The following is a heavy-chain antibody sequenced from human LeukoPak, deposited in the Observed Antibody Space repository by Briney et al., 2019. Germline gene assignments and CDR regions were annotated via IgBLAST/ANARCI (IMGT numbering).Heavy chain of an antibody. J-gene: IGHJ4*02. Sequence: HGQSLKISCKGSGYSFTTYWIGWVRQMPGKGLEWMGIIQPGASDTRYSPSFQGQVTISAAKSISTAYLQWSSLKASDTAMYYCARGTPGSINFDYWGQGTLVTASS. CDR2: IQPGASDT. V-gene: IGHV5-51*01. D-gene: IGHD1-1*01. CDR1: GYSFTTYW. CDR3: ARGTPGSINFDY.